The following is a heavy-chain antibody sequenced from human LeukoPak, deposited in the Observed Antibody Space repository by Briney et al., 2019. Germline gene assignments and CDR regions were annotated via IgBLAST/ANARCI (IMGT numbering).Heavy chain of an antibody. J-gene: IGHJ4*02. V-gene: IGHV4-61*01. CDR1: GGSVSSGSYY. D-gene: IGHD3-22*01. CDR2: IYDSGST. CDR3: ARDPSGYFNY. Sequence: SETLSLTCTVSGGSVSSGSYYWSWIRQPPGKGLEWIGYIYDSGSTHYNPSLKSRVTISVDTSKNQFSLKLSSVTAADTAVYYCARDPSGYFNYWGQGTLVTVSS.